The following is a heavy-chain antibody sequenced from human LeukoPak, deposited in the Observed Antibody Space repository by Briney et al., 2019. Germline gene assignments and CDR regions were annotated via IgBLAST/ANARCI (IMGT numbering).Heavy chain of an antibody. V-gene: IGHV3-23*01. D-gene: IGHD4-17*01. CDR3: AKVGHDYGDYFDY. Sequence: GGSLRLSCAASGFTFSSYGMSWVRQAPGKGLEWVSAISGSGGSTYYADSVKGRFTISRDNSKNTLYLQMNSLGAEDTAVYYCAKVGHDYGDYFDYWGQGTLVTVSS. J-gene: IGHJ4*02. CDR1: GFTFSSYG. CDR2: ISGSGGST.